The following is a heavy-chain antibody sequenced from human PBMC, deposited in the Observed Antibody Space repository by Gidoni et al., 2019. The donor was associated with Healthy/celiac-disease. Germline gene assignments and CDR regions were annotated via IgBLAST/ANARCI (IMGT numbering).Heavy chain of an antibody. CDR2: ISGSGGST. CDR3: AKEPPNYEGDYADYFDY. Sequence: EVQLLESGGGLVQPGGSLRLSCAASEFTFSSYAMSWVRQAPGKGLEWVSAISGSGGSTYYADSVKGRFTISRDNSKNTLYLQMNSLRAEDTAVYYCAKEPPNYEGDYADYFDYWGQGTLVTVSS. V-gene: IGHV3-23*01. D-gene: IGHD4-17*01. J-gene: IGHJ4*02. CDR1: EFTFSSYA.